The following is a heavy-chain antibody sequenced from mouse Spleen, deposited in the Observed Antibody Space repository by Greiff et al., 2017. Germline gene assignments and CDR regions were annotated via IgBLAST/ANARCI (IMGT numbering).Heavy chain of an antibody. CDR2: IYPGDGDT. J-gene: IGHJ4*01. V-gene: IGHV1-80*01. Sequence: VKLQESGAELVRPGSSVKISCKASGYAFSSYWMNWVKQRPGQGLEWIGQIYPGDGDTNYNGKFKGKATLTADKSSSTAYMQLSSLTSEDSAVYFCARNWDWVDYWGQGTSVTVSS. CDR1: GYAFSSYW. CDR3: ARNWDWVDY. D-gene: IGHD4-1*01.